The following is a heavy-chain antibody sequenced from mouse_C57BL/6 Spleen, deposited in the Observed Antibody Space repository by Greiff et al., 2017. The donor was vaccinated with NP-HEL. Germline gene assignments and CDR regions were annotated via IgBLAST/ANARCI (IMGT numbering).Heavy chain of an antibody. Sequence: QVQLKQSGAELARPGASVKLSCKASGYTFTSYGISWVKQRTGQGLEWIGEIYPRSGNTYYNEKFKGKATLTADKSSSTAYMELRSLTSEDAAVYFCALITTVVATPSMDYWGQGTSVTVSS. V-gene: IGHV1-81*01. CDR2: IYPRSGNT. CDR1: GYTFTSYG. CDR3: ALITTVVATPSMDY. J-gene: IGHJ4*01. D-gene: IGHD1-1*01.